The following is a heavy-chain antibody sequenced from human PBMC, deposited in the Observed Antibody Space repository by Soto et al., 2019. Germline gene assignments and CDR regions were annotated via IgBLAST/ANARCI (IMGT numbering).Heavy chain of an antibody. CDR1: GFTFSNFV. D-gene: IGHD3-22*01. CDR2: ISSSGGTP. V-gene: IGHV3-23*01. CDR3: AKGLYDNSGYHYPD. Sequence: EVQLLESGGGLVQPGGSLRLCCAASGFTFSNFVMSWVRQAPGKGLQWVSSISSSGGTPYYGDSVKGRFTISRDNSKDTLFLQMHSLSAEDTAVYFCAKGLYDNSGYHYPDWGQGTLVTVSS. J-gene: IGHJ4*02.